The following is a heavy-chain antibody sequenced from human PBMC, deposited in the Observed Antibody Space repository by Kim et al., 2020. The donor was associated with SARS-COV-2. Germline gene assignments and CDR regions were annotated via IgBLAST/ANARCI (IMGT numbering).Heavy chain of an antibody. Sequence: SETLSLTCTVSGGSVSSGSYYWSWIRQPPGKGLEWIGYIYYSGSTNYNPSLKSRVTISVDTSKNQFSLKLSSVTAADTAVYYCASEYCSGGSCYSDPWGQGTLVTVSS. CDR1: GGSVSSGSYY. CDR3: ASEYCSGGSCYSDP. V-gene: IGHV4-61*01. J-gene: IGHJ5*02. D-gene: IGHD2-15*01. CDR2: IYYSGST.